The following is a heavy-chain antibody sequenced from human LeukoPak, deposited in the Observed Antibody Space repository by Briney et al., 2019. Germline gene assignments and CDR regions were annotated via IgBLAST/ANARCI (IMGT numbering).Heavy chain of an antibody. Sequence: GGSLRLSCAASGFTFSSYSMNWVRQAPGKGLEWVSYISSSSSTIYYADSVKGRFTISRDNAKNSLYLQMNSLRAEDTALYYCAKGYGGYCSNTRCYGGYFDYWGQGTLVTVSS. CDR3: AKGYGGYCSNTRCYGGYFDY. D-gene: IGHD2-2*01. J-gene: IGHJ4*02. CDR1: GFTFSSYS. CDR2: ISSSSSTI. V-gene: IGHV3-48*04.